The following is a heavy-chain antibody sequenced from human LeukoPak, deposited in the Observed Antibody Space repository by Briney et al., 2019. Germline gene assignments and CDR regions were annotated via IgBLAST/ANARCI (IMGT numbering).Heavy chain of an antibody. CDR3: ARWLQSQGRFDP. CDR1: GGSLSSYY. J-gene: IGHJ5*02. Sequence: SETLSLTCTVSGGSLSSYYWSWIRQPPGKGLEWIGYIYYSGSTNYNPSLKSRVTISVDTSKNQFSLKLSSVTAADTAVYYCARWLQSQGRFDPWGQGTLVTVSS. D-gene: IGHD5-24*01. V-gene: IGHV4-59*01. CDR2: IYYSGST.